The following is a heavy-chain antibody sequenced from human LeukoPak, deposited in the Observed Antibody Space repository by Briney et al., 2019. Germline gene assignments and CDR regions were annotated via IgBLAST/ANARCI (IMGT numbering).Heavy chain of an antibody. J-gene: IGHJ4*02. CDR3: AREEYQLKRYFDY. CDR1: GFTFSSYG. Sequence: PGRSLRLSCAAAGFTFSSYGMHWVRQAPGKGLEWVAVIWYDGSNKYYADSVKGRFTISRDNSKNTLYLQMNSLRAEDTAVYYCAREEYQLKRYFDYWGQGTLVTVSS. CDR2: IWYDGSNK. D-gene: IGHD2-2*01. V-gene: IGHV3-33*01.